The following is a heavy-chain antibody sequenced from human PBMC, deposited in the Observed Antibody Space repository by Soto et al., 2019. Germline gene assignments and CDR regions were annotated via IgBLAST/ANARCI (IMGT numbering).Heavy chain of an antibody. CDR2: IKYGGSS. J-gene: IGHJ3*02. CDR3: ARGGSSDWQVALDI. CDR1: AGSYRHDY. V-gene: IGHV4-34*01. D-gene: IGHD6-19*01. Sequence: SETLSLTCAVSAGSYRHDYWHWIRQSPGKGLEWIGKIKYGGSSNYNPSLGSRVSTSVDMSKNQFSLRLSSVTAADTAVYYCARGGSSDWQVALDIWGQGTMVT.